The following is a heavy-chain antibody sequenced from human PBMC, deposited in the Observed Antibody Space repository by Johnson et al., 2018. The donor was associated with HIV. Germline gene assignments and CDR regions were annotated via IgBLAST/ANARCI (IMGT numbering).Heavy chain of an antibody. V-gene: IGHV3-66*02. CDR1: GFTVSSNY. D-gene: IGHD6-13*01. J-gene: IGHJ3*02. Sequence: EVQLVESGGGLVQPGGSLRLSCAASGFTVSSNYMSWVRQAPGKGLEWVSAIGTAVDTYYPGSVKGRFTISRENAKNTLYLQINSLRADDTAVYYCAKDGGARGSSWYEGVIDIWGQGTMVTVSS. CDR2: IGTAVDT. CDR3: AKDGGARGSSWYEGVIDI.